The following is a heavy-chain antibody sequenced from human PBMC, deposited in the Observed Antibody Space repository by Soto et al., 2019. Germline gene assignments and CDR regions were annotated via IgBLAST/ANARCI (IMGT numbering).Heavy chain of an antibody. V-gene: IGHV4-30-2*01. CDR2: IYTSGST. J-gene: IGHJ4*02. Sequence: KPSETLSLTCAVSEGSFSTGDYSWNWIRQPPGKGLEWIGYIYTSGSTYYSSSLKSRVTISVDRSKNQFSLQLTSVTAADTAVYYCARGNDYGGAPFDYWGQGLLVTVSS. CDR3: ARGNDYGGAPFDY. CDR1: EGSFSTGDYS. D-gene: IGHD4-17*01.